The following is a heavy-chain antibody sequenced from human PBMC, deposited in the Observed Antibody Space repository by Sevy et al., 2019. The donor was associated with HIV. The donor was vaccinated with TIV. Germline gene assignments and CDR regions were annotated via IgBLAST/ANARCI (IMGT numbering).Heavy chain of an antibody. V-gene: IGHV1-24*01. Sequence: ASVKGSCKVSGDTLTALSMQWVRQAPGKGLEGMGAFDPEDGETRFAPKFQGRVTMTDDTSTATAYMVLSSLGSEDTAVYFCATTKDYYDSRGYPFDHWGQGALVTVSS. CDR1: GDTLTALS. D-gene: IGHD3-22*01. CDR3: ATTKDYYDSRGYPFDH. J-gene: IGHJ4*02. CDR2: FDPEDGET.